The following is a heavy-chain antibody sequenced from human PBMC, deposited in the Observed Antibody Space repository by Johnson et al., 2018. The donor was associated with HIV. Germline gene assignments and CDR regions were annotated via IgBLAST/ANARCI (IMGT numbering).Heavy chain of an antibody. Sequence: QVQLVESGGGVVQPGGSLRLSCAASGFTFSSYGMHWVRQAPGKGLEWVAFIRYDGSYKYYADSVKGRFTISRDNSKNTLYLQMHRLRAEDTAVYYCAKLTICGLVPPNEGDAFDIWGQGTMVTVSS. D-gene: IGHD3-3*01. J-gene: IGHJ3*02. CDR1: GFTFSSYG. V-gene: IGHV3-30*02. CDR2: IRYDGSYK. CDR3: AKLTICGLVPPNEGDAFDI.